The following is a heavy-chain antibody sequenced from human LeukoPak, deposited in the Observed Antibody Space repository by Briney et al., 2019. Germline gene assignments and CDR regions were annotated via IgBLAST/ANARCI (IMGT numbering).Heavy chain of an antibody. CDR2: INSDGSST. CDR1: GFTFRSYW. Sequence: PGGSLRLSCAASGFTFRSYWMHWVRQAPGKGLVWVSRINSDGSSTTYADSVKGRFTISRDNAKNTLYLQMNSLRADDTAVYYCAKVTAVASTGALDYWGQGTLVTVSS. D-gene: IGHD6-19*01. V-gene: IGHV3-74*01. CDR3: AKVTAVASTGALDY. J-gene: IGHJ4*02.